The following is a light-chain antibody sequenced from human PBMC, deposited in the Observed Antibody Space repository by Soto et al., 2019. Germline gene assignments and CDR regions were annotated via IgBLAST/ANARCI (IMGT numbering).Light chain of an antibody. CDR2: GAS. CDR3: QQYGSSPVYT. Sequence: EIVLTQSPGTLSLSPGERATLSCRASQSVSSSYLAWYQQKPGQAPRLLIYGASSRATGIPDRFIGSGSGTDFTLTISRLEPEDFAVYYCQQYGSSPVYTFGQGTKLEIK. J-gene: IGKJ2*01. V-gene: IGKV3-20*01. CDR1: QSVSSSY.